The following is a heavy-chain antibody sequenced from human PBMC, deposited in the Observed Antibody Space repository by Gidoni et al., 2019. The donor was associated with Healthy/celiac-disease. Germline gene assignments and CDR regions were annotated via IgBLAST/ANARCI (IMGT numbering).Heavy chain of an antibody. CDR2: IDPSDSYT. Sequence: EVQLVQSGAEVKKPGESLRISCKGSGYSFTSYWLSWVRQMPGKGLEWMGRIDPSDSYTNYSPSFQGHVTISADKSISTAYLQWSSLKASDTAMYYCARRAVGSEAGRYYYYYMDVWGKGTTVTVSS. D-gene: IGHD3-10*01. V-gene: IGHV5-10-1*03. CDR3: ARRAVGSEAGRYYYYYMDV. CDR1: GYSFTSYW. J-gene: IGHJ6*03.